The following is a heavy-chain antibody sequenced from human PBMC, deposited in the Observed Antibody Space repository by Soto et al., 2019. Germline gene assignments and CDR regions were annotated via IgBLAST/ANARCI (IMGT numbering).Heavy chain of an antibody. J-gene: IGHJ4*01. CDR3: ARHRDGVEAFGY. CDR2: IDSRAATI. V-gene: IGHV3-48*03. CDR1: GFTFTNYG. D-gene: IGHD2-15*01. Sequence: EVQLVESGGGLVQPGGSLRLSCAASGFTFTNYGMNWARQAPGMGLEWVAHIDSRAATISYADSVRGRFTISRDDAKNSLFLQMSRLRAEAPAIYSCARHRDGVEAFGYWGLGPLVTVSS.